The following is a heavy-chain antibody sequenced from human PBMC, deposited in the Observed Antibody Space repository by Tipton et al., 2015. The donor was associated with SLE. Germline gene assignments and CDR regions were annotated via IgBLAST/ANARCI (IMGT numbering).Heavy chain of an antibody. D-gene: IGHD2-21*01. CDR1: GASISSYY. J-gene: IGHJ4*02. CDR2: IHHSGST. V-gene: IGHV4-59*08. Sequence: TLSLTCSVSGASISSYYWSWIRQPPGKGLEWIGYIHHSGSTSYSPSLRSRVTISVDTSKNRLSIKVNSVTAADTAVYYCGRAIGVHYFHVWGQGTLVTVSS. CDR3: GRAIGVHYFHV.